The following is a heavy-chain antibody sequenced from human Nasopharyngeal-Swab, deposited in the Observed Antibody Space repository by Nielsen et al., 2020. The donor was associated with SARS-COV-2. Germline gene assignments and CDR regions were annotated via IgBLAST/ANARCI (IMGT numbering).Heavy chain of an antibody. Sequence: ASVKVSCKASGYTFTSYYMHWVRQAPGQGLEWMGIINPSGGSTSYAQKFQGRVTMTKDTSTSTVFMDLSSLRSEDTAVYYCARRGRCSGSSCDMDVWGQGTTVTVSS. J-gene: IGHJ6*02. D-gene: IGHD2-2*01. CDR2: INPSGGST. V-gene: IGHV1-46*01. CDR3: ARRGRCSGSSCDMDV. CDR1: GYTFTSYY.